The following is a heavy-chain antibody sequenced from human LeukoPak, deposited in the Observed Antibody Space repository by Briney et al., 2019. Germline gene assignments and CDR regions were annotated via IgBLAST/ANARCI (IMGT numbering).Heavy chain of an antibody. D-gene: IGHD1-26*01. V-gene: IGHV3-23*01. CDR3: AKDRGSYGTGLGFDY. CDR2: ISGSGGST. CDR1: GFTLSSYA. J-gene: IGHJ4*02. Sequence: GGSLRLSCAASGFTLSSYAMSWVRQAPGKGLEWVSAISGSGGSTYYADSVKGRFTISRDNSKNTLYLQMNSLRAEDTAVYYCAKDRGSYGTGLGFDYWGQGTLVTVSS.